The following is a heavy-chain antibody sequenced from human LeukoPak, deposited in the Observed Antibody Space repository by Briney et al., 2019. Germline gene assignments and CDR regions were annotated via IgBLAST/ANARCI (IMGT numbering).Heavy chain of an antibody. CDR3: AKAYYDDYATAPRDFYY. Sequence: PGGSLRLSCAASGFTFSSYAMHWVRQAPGKGLEWVAVISYDGSNKYYADSVKGRFTISRDNSKNTVYLQMNSLRAEDTAVYYCAKAYYDDYATAPRDFYYWGQGTLVTVSS. V-gene: IGHV3-30*04. J-gene: IGHJ4*02. D-gene: IGHD4-17*01. CDR2: ISYDGSNK. CDR1: GFTFSSYA.